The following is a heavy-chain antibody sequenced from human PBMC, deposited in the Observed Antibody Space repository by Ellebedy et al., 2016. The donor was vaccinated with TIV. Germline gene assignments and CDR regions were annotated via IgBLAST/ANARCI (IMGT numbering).Heavy chain of an antibody. CDR1: GYTFTNYY. D-gene: IGHD3-10*01. V-gene: IGHV1-46*01. CDR3: ARDFYYYGSGSWDDTFDI. J-gene: IGHJ3*02. CDR2: IDPSGGRT. Sequence: AASVKVSCKTSGYTFTNYYLHWVRQAPGQGPEWMGIIDPSGGRTTNAQKFQGRVTMTTDTSTSTAYMDLRSLRSDDTAVYYCARDFYYYGSGSWDDTFDIWGQGTMVTVSS.